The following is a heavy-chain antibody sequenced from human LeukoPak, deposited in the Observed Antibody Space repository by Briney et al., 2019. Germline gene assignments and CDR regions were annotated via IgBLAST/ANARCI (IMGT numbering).Heavy chain of an antibody. CDR2: IYYSGST. Sequence: SETLSLTCTIFGGSITNYSYYWGWIRQPPGKGLEWIGTIYYSGSTYYNPPLKSRITISVDMSKNQFSLKMTSVTAADTAVYYCARQTGSSQIVGATTHFDPWGQGTLVTVSS. CDR3: ARQTGSSQIVGATTHFDP. J-gene: IGHJ5*02. V-gene: IGHV4-39*01. D-gene: IGHD1-26*01. CDR1: GGSITNYSYY.